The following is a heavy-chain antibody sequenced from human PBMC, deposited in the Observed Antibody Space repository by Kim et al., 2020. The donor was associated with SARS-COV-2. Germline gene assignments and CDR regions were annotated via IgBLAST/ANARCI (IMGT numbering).Heavy chain of an antibody. D-gene: IGHD2-8*01. Sequence: GGSLRLSCAVSGITVSVNYMSWVRQAPGKGLEWVSLVSAGYNTYYADSVKGRFTISRDDSKNILYLEMSSLRAEDTAVYYCSRPNSEKYPWAFDLWGQGTMVAVSS. CDR3: SRPNSEKYPWAFDL. CDR1: GITVSVNY. CDR2: VSAGYNT. V-gene: IGHV3-53*01. J-gene: IGHJ3*01.